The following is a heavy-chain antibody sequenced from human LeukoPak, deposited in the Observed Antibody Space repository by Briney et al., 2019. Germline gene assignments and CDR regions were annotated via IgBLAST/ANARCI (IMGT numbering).Heavy chain of an antibody. V-gene: IGHV3-7*01. D-gene: IGHD3-3*01. CDR2: IKQDGSEK. CDR3: ARARVTYYDFWSGPYYYYYYMDV. J-gene: IGHJ6*03. Sequence: GGSLRLSCAASGFTFSSYWMSWVRQAPGKGLERVANIKQDGSEKYYVDSVKGRFTISRDNAKNSLYLQMNSLRAEDTAVYYCARARVTYYDFWSGPYYYYYYMDVWGKGTTVTVSS. CDR1: GFTFSSYW.